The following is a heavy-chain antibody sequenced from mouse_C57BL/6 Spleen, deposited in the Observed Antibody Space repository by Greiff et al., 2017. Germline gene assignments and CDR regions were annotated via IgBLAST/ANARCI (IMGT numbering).Heavy chain of an antibody. V-gene: IGHV5-4*01. CDR3: ARVGAALYSNYSYYFDY. Sequence: EVQLVESGGGLVKPGGSLKLSCAASGFTFSSYAMSWVRQTPEKRLEWVATISDGGSYTYYPDNVKGRFTISRDNAKNNLYLQMSLLKSEDIAMYYCARVGAALYSNYSYYFDYWGQGTTLTVSS. J-gene: IGHJ2*01. CDR2: ISDGGSYT. CDR1: GFTFSSYA. D-gene: IGHD2-5*01.